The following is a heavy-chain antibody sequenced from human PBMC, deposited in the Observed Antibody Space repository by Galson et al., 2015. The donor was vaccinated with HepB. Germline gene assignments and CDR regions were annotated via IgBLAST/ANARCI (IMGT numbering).Heavy chain of an antibody. CDR1: GYTFTSYG. CDR3: ARDQSIAVRPAPDY. D-gene: IGHD6-6*01. V-gene: IGHV1-18*04. J-gene: IGHJ4*02. Sequence: SVKVSCKASGYTFTSYGISWVRQPPGQGLEWMGWISAYNGNTKYVQKFQGRVSMTTDTSTSTAYMELRSLRSDDTAVYYCARDQSIAVRPAPDYWGQGTLVTVSS. CDR2: ISAYNGNT.